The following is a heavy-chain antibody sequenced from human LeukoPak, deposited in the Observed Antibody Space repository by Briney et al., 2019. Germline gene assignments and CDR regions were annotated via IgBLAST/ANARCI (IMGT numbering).Heavy chain of an antibody. D-gene: IGHD3-10*01. V-gene: IGHV4-39*01. J-gene: IGHJ4*02. CDR1: GGSISSSSYY. CDR2: IYYSGST. CDR3: ARLAAARVLLWFGEYL. Sequence: PSETLSLTCTVSGGSISSSSYYWGWIRQPPGKGLEWIGSIYYSGSTYYNPSLKSRVTISVDTSKNQFSLKLSSVTAADTAVYYCARLAAARVLLWFGEYLWGQGTLVTVSS.